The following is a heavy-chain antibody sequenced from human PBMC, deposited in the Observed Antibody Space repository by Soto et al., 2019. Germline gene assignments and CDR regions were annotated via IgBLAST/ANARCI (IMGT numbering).Heavy chain of an antibody. D-gene: IGHD1-1*01. CDR3: ARRQNWNNLFDT. V-gene: IGHV4-59*08. Sequence: SETLSLTCTVSGGSITNNYWSWIRQSPGKGLEWIGCSYYSGSTSYNPSLRSRVTISIDTSKTQFSLRLRSVTAADTAVYYCARRQNWNNLFDTWGHGTLATVSS. CDR2: SYYSGST. J-gene: IGHJ5*01. CDR1: GGSITNNY.